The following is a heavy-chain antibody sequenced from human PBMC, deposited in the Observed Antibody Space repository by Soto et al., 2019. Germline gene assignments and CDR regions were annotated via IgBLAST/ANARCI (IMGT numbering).Heavy chain of an antibody. J-gene: IGHJ5*02. V-gene: IGHV1-18*01. CDR1: GYTFTSYG. CDR2: ISAYNYNT. Sequence: QVQLVQSGAEVKKPGASVKVSCKASGYTFTSYGLSWVRQAPGQGLEWMGRISAYNYNTNYAQKLQGRVTMTTDTSTSTAYLELRSLRSGATAVDCCARVVGALGHGFDPWCQGTLVTVSS. D-gene: IGHD1-26*01. CDR3: ARVVGALGHGFDP.